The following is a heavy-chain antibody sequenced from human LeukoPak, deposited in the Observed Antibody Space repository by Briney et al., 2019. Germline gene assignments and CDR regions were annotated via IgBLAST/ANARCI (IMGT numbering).Heavy chain of an antibody. CDR1: GYTFTSYG. CDR3: ARDREIVVVPAAMWETSLGMDV. Sequence: ASVKVSCKASGYTFTSYGISWVRQAPGQGLEWMGWIGAYNGNTNYAQKLQGRVTMTTDTSTSTAYMELRSLRSDDTAVYYCARDREIVVVPAAMWETSLGMDVWGQGTTVTVSS. J-gene: IGHJ6*02. CDR2: IGAYNGNT. V-gene: IGHV1-18*01. D-gene: IGHD2-2*01.